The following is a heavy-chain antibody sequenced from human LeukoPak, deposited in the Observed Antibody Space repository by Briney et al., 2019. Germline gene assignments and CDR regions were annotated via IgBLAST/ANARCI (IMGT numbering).Heavy chain of an antibody. CDR3: ASCLPLVMVVPAATTDNYYYGMDV. Sequence: ASVKVSCKASGGTFSSYAISWVRQAPGQGLEWMGGIIPIFGTANYAQKFQGRVTVTADESASTAYMELSSLRSEDTAVYYCASCLPLVMVVPAATTDNYYYGMDVWGQGTTVTVSS. J-gene: IGHJ6*02. CDR1: GGTFSSYA. D-gene: IGHD2-2*01. CDR2: IIPIFGTA. V-gene: IGHV1-69*13.